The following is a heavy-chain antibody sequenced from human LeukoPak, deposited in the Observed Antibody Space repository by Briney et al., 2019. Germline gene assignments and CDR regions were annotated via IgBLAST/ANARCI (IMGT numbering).Heavy chain of an antibody. D-gene: IGHD3-16*01. J-gene: IGHJ6*02. V-gene: IGHV4-4*07. CDR3: ARGGSPDV. CDR2: MYGSNSP. Sequence: SETLSLTCSVSHGSMNNYFWPWVRQPAGKGLEWIGRMYGSNSPTYNPSLTSRVTMSIDTSKNQFSRKLSSVTAAGTAVYYCARGGSPDVWGQGTTVTVSS. CDR1: HGSMNNYF.